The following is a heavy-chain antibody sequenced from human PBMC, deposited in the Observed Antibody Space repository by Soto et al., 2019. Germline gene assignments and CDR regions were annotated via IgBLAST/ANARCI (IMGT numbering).Heavy chain of an antibody. CDR2: LYYSGST. D-gene: IGHD6-13*01. Sequence: QVQLQESGPGLVKPSQTLSLTCTVSGGSISSGDYSWGWIRQPPGKGLEWIGYLYYSGSTDSNPSLQSRVTISVDTSKNQFSLKLSSVTAADTAVYYCARERPDGSRLDPWGQGTLVTVSS. V-gene: IGHV4-30-4*01. J-gene: IGHJ5*02. CDR3: ARERPDGSRLDP. CDR1: GGSISSGDYS.